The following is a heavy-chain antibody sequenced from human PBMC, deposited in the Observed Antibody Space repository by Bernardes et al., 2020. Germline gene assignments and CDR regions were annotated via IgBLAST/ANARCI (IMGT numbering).Heavy chain of an antibody. CDR3: TTDPGRFCSGGSCYGY. D-gene: IGHD2-15*01. CDR1: GFTFSNAW. V-gene: IGHV3-15*01. CDR2: IKSKTDGGTT. J-gene: IGHJ4*02. Sequence: GGSLRLSCAASGFTFSNAWMSWVRQAPGKGLEWVGRIKSKTDGGTTDYAAPVKGRFTISRDDSKNTLYLQMNSLKTEDTAVYYCTTDPGRFCSGGSCYGYGGQGTLVTVSS.